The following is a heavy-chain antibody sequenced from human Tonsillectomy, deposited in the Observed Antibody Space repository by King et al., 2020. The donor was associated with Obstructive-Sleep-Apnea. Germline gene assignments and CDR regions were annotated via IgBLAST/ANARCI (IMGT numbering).Heavy chain of an antibody. CDR1: GFTVSSNY. V-gene: IGHV3-53*04. CDR3: ARFAWFGESYNWFDP. Sequence: VQLVESGGGLVQPGGSLRLSCAASGFTVSSNYMSWVRQAPGKGLEWVSVIYSGGSTYYADSVKGRFTISRHNSKNTLYLQMNSLRAEDTAVYYCARFAWFGESYNWFDPWGRGTLVTVSS. D-gene: IGHD3-10*01. J-gene: IGHJ5*02. CDR2: IYSGGST.